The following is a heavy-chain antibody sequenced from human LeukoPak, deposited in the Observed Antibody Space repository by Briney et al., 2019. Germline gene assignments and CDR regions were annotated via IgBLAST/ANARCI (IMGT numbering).Heavy chain of an antibody. Sequence: TSETLSLTCTVSGASINNNFWTWIRQPPGKGLEWIGYIYSSGSANYNPSLKSRVIISGDTSKNQISLNLTSVTAADTAVYYCASGGSTGAFDIWGQGTMVTVSS. J-gene: IGHJ3*02. CDR1: GASINNNF. V-gene: IGHV4-59*08. D-gene: IGHD1-26*01. CDR2: IYSSGSA. CDR3: ASGGSTGAFDI.